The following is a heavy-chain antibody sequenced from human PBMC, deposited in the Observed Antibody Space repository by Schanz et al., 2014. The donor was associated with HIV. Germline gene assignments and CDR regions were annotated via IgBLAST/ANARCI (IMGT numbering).Heavy chain of an antibody. CDR1: GYGFTGFG. Sequence: QVQEVQSGRETKKPGDSVKVSCRTSGYGFTGFGISWVRQAPGLGLEWMGWMNPSTGNSGYAQMFQVRVTMTRDTSISTAYLEVDSLKSEDTAVYYCARGPKWEGLMDVWGQGTTVIVSS. CDR2: MNPSTGNS. V-gene: IGHV1-8*01. D-gene: IGHD1-26*01. J-gene: IGHJ6*02. CDR3: ARGPKWEGLMDV.